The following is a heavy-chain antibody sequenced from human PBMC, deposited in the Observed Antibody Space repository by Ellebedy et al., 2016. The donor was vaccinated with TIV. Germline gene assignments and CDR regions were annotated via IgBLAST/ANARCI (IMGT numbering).Heavy chain of an antibody. CDR3: ARGRVGTVTTEFDY. CDR2: IIPILGIA. CDR1: GGTFSSYA. J-gene: IGHJ4*02. V-gene: IGHV1-69*04. D-gene: IGHD4-17*01. Sequence: AASVKVSCKASGGTFSSYAISWARQAPGQGLEWMGRIIPILGIANYAQKFQGRVTITADKSTSTAYMELSSLRSEDTAVYYCARGRVGTVTTEFDYWGQGTLVTVSS.